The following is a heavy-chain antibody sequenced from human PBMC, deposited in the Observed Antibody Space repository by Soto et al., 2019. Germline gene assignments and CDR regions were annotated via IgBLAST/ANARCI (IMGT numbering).Heavy chain of an antibody. CDR1: AFTFSDHF. J-gene: IGHJ4*02. V-gene: IGHV3-72*01. D-gene: IGHD2-21*01. CDR2: SRDKAHSYTT. Sequence: EVQLVESGGGLVQPGGSLRLSCEVSAFTFSDHFIDWVRQAPGKGLEWVGRSRDKAHSYTTEYAASVKGRFTISRDVSRNSLYLQMNSLKTEDTAVYYCARNLAYGGGYTFNYWGQGTLVTLSS. CDR3: ARNLAYGGGYTFNY.